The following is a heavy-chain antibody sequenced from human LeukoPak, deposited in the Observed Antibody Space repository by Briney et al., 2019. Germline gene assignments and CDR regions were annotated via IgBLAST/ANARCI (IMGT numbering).Heavy chain of an antibody. D-gene: IGHD5-18*01. V-gene: IGHV1-2*02. CDR1: GYTFTGYY. CDR3: ARGNPEVLSWIQPDLPDY. CDR2: INPNSGGT. Sequence: GASVKVSCKASGYTFTGYYMHWVRQAPGQGLEWMGWINPNSGGTNYAQKFQGRVTMTGDTSISTAYMELSRLRSDDTAVYYCARGNPEVLSWIQPDLPDYWGQGTLVTVSS. J-gene: IGHJ4*02.